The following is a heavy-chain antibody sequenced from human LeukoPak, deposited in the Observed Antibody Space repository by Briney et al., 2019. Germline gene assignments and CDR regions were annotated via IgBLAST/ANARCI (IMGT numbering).Heavy chain of an antibody. CDR3: AKEGGLGYCSTTSCAFAH. CDR1: GFSVSDNY. Sequence: GGSLRLSCAGSGFSVSDNYMTWVRQAPGKGPEWVSVTYSGGTTYYADSVEGRFTISIDSAKNTPYLQMNSLRTEDTAVYYCAKEGGLGYCSTTSCAFAHWGRGTLVTVSS. D-gene: IGHD2-2*01. J-gene: IGHJ4*02. CDR2: TYSGGTT. V-gene: IGHV3-53*01.